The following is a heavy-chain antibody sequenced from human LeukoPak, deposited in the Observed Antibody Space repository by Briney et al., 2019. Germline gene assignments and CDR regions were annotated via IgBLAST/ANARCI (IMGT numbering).Heavy chain of an antibody. CDR3: ARDRITIFGVVIAAFDI. Sequence: PSETLSLTCTVSGGSISSGGYYWSWIRQPAGKGLEWIGRIYTSGSTNYNPSLKSRVTMSVDTSKNQFSLKLSSVTAADTAVYYCARDRITIFGVVIAAFDIWGQGTMVTVSS. J-gene: IGHJ3*02. D-gene: IGHD3-3*01. CDR1: GGSISSGGYY. CDR2: IYTSGST. V-gene: IGHV4-61*02.